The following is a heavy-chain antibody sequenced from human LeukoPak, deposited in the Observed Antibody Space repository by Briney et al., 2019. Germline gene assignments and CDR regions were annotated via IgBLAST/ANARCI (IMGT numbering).Heavy chain of an antibody. CDR2: INPNSGGT. V-gene: IGHV1-2*02. CDR3: ASDPLDWNDRFDY. Sequence: VASVTVSCKASGYTFTVYYIHWVRQAPGQGLEWMGWINPNSGGTNYAQQFQGRVTMTRDTSISTAYMELSRLRSDDTAVYYCASDPLDWNDRFDYWGQGTLVTVSS. CDR1: GYTFTVYY. J-gene: IGHJ4*02. D-gene: IGHD1-1*01.